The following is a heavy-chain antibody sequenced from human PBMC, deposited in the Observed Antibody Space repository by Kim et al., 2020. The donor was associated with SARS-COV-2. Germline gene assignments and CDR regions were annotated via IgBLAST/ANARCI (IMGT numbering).Heavy chain of an antibody. CDR3: ARTAVGTLYCSGGSCYIFDY. CDR1: GGTFSSYA. J-gene: IGHJ4*02. V-gene: IGHV1-69*13. Sequence: SVKVSCKASGGTFSSYAISWVRQAPGQGLEWMGGIIPIFGTANYAQKFQGRVTITADESTSTAYMEVSSLRSEDTAVYYCARTAVGTLYCSGGSCYIFDYWGQGTLVTVSS. CDR2: IIPIFGTA. D-gene: IGHD2-15*01.